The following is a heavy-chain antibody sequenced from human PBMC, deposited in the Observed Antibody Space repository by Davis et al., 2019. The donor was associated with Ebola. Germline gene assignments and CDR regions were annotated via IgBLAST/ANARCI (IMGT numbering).Heavy chain of an antibody. CDR2: INQDGSEK. J-gene: IGHJ4*02. V-gene: IGHV3-7*01. D-gene: IGHD2-8*01. CDR1: GFTFSSYW. Sequence: PGGSLRLSCAASGFTFSSYWMNWVRQAPGKGLEWVANINQDGSEKYYVDSVKGRFTISRDNAKNSLYLQMNSLRAEDTAVYYCAREQGYCTNGVCPRDFDYWGQGTLVTVSS. CDR3: AREQGYCTNGVCPRDFDY.